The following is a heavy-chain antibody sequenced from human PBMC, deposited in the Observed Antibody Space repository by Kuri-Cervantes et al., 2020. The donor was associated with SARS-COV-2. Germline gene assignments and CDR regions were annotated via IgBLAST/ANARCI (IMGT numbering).Heavy chain of an antibody. Sequence: SVNVSRKACGCTFSSYANSWVRQAPGQGLEWMGGIIPIFGKANYAQKFLGRVTITTDETTSKAYMELSSLRSEDTAVYYCAEEGSDMTTVTTGAFDIWGQGTMVTVSS. V-gene: IGHV1-69*05. CDR1: GCTFSSYA. D-gene: IGHD4-17*01. CDR2: IIPIFGKA. J-gene: IGHJ3*02. CDR3: AEEGSDMTTVTTGAFDI.